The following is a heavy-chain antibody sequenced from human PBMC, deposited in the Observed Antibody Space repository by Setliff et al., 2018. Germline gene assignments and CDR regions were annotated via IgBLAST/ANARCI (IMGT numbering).Heavy chain of an antibody. V-gene: IGHV4-59*01. CDR1: GASLSRYY. CDR3: ARDQYTSGWYGPPASYFDC. Sequence: PSETLSLTCTVSGASLSRYYWSWIRQPPGKGLEWIGCIQNGGNTKYNPSLGSRITMSVDTSKNQFSLKLSSVTAADTAVYYCARDQYTSGWYGPPASYFDCWGLGILVTVSS. D-gene: IGHD6-19*01. J-gene: IGHJ4*01. CDR2: IQNGGNT.